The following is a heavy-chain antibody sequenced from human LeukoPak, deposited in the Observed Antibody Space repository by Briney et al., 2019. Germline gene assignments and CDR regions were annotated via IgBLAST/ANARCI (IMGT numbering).Heavy chain of an antibody. CDR1: GYTFTGYY. V-gene: IGHV1-2*02. Sequence: SVKVSCKASGYTFTGYYMHWVRQAPGQGLEWMGWINPNSGGTNYAQKFQGRVTMTRDTSISTAYMELSRLRSDDTAVYYCARDSPGYQLLWLDYGMDVWGQGTTVTVSS. CDR2: INPNSGGT. J-gene: IGHJ6*02. CDR3: ARDSPGYQLLWLDYGMDV. D-gene: IGHD2-2*01.